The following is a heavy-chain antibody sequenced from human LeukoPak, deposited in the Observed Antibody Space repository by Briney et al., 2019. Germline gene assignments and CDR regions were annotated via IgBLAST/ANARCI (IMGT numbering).Heavy chain of an antibody. V-gene: IGHV3-7*03. J-gene: IGHJ3*02. CDR2: IKQDGSEK. D-gene: IGHD1-26*01. CDR1: GFTLSSCA. CDR3: AKVDPGIVGAFDI. Sequence: PGGSLRLSCAGSGFTLSSCAMSWVRQAPGKGLEWVANIKQDGSEKYYVDSVKGRFTISRDNAKNTLYLQMNSLRAEDTAVYYCAKVDPGIVGAFDIWGQGTMVTVSS.